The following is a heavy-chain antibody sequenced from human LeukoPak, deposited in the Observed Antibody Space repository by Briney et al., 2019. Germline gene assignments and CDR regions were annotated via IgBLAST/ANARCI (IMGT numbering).Heavy chain of an antibody. CDR2: IWYGGSNK. J-gene: IGHJ4*02. V-gene: IGHV3-30*18. CDR3: AKEALNTRWLQFNLVY. Sequence: PGRSLRLSCAASGFTFSSYGMHWVRQAPGKGLEWVAVIWYGGSNKYYADSVKGRFTISRDNSKNTLYLQMNSLRAEDTAVYYCAKEALNTRWLQFNLVYWGQGTLVTVSS. CDR1: GFTFSSYG. D-gene: IGHD5-24*01.